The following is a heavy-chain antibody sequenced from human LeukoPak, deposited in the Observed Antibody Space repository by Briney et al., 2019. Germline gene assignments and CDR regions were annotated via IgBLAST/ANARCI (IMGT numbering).Heavy chain of an antibody. CDR3: AREMGEVCSSTSCYTTSVYYYYYMDV. V-gene: IGHV1-46*01. CDR1: GGTFSSYA. D-gene: IGHD2-2*02. J-gene: IGHJ6*03. CDR2: INPSGGT. Sequence: ASVKVSCKASGGTFSSYAISWVRQAPGQGLEWMGIINPSGGTSYAQKLQGRITMTRDTSISTAYMELSRLRSDDTAVYYCAREMGEVCSSTSCYTTSVYYYYYMDVWGKGTTVTVSS.